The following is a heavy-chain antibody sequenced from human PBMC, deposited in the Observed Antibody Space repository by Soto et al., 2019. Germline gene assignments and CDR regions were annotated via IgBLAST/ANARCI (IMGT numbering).Heavy chain of an antibody. CDR3: ARDQGGYSGYDYLPWFDP. CDR1: GGSISSGDYY. D-gene: IGHD5-12*01. CDR2: IYYSGST. J-gene: IGHJ5*02. Sequence: SETLSLTCTVSGGSISSGDYYWSWIRQPPGKGLEWIGYIYYSGSTYYNPSLKSRVTISVDTSKNQFSLKLSSVTAADTAVYYCARDQGGYSGYDYLPWFDPWGQGTLVTVSS. V-gene: IGHV4-30-4*01.